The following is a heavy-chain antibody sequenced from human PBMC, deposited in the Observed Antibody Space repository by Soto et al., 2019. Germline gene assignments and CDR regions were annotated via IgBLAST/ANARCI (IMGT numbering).Heavy chain of an antibody. V-gene: IGHV1-2*02. CDR3: ATDKGAFDM. CDR1: GYIFTGYY. D-gene: IGHD3-9*01. CDR2: INTKTGGT. Sequence: ASVEVSCKASGYIFTGYYIQWVRQAPGQGLEWMGWINTKTGGTKYAQKFQGRVTMTRDTSINTAYMEVSRLRSDDTAVYYCATDKGAFDMWGQGTMVTVSS. J-gene: IGHJ3*02.